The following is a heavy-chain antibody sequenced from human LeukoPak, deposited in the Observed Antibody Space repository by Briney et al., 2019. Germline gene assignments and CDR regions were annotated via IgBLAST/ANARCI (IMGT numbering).Heavy chain of an antibody. D-gene: IGHD3-10*01. J-gene: IGHJ4*02. CDR1: GFTVSSNY. CDR3: ARGSRLLWFGELSPFDY. Sequence: GSLRLSCAASGFTVSSNYMSWVRQAPGKGLEWVSVIYSGGSTYYADSVKGRFTISRDNSKSTLYIQMNSLRAEDTAVYYCARGSRLLWFGELSPFDYWGQGTLVTVSS. CDR2: IYSGGST. V-gene: IGHV3-53*01.